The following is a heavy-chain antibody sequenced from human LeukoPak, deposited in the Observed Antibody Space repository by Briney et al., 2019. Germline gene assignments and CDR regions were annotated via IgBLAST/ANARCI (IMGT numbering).Heavy chain of an antibody. CDR1: GFTFSSYG. J-gene: IGHJ4*02. CDR2: ISYDGSNK. CDR3: AKDKAEAGTLYFDY. D-gene: IGHD6-19*01. V-gene: IGHV3-30*18. Sequence: GGSLRLSCAASGFTFSSYGMHWVRQAPGKGLEWVAVISYDGSNKYYADSVKGRFTISRDNSKNTLYLQMNSLRAEDTAVYYCAKDKAEAGTLYFDYWGQGTLVTVSS.